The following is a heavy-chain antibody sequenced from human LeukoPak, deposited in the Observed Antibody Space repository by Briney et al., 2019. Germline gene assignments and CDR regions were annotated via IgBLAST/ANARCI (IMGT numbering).Heavy chain of an antibody. CDR2: IRSKAYGKTA. CDR1: GFTFGDYA. J-gene: IGHJ4*02. D-gene: IGHD1-1*01. Sequence: GGSLRLSCTASGFTFGDYAMGWIRQAPGKGLEWVGFIRSKAYGKTADYAASVKGRFTISRDDSKAIAYLQMNSLKTEDTAVYHCTRDRGAYNLYDYWGQGTLVTVSS. V-gene: IGHV3-49*03. CDR3: TRDRGAYNLYDY.